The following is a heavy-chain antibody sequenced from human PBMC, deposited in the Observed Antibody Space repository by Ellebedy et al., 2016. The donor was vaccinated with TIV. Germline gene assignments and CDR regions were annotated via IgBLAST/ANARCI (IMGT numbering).Heavy chain of an antibody. D-gene: IGHD6-25*01. J-gene: IGHJ4*02. CDR1: GGSSSTYF. V-gene: IGHV4-34*01. CDR3: ARSGFGQIGDY. CDR2: INHSGSA. Sequence: MPSETLSLTCGIYGGSSSTYFWTWIRQSPGKGLEWIGEINHSGSANYNPSLQSRVTISVDTSKNQFSLRLSSVTAADTAVYYCARSGFGQIGDYWGQGTLVTVSS.